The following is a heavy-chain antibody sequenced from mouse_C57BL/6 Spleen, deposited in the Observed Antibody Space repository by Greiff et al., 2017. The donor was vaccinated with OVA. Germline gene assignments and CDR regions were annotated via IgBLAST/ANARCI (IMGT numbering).Heavy chain of an antibody. CDR2: IYPGDGDT. V-gene: IGHV1-82*01. CDR1: GYAFSSSW. J-gene: IGHJ4*01. D-gene: IGHD2-5*01. CDR3: ADSNYLYYYAMDY. Sequence: VQLQQSGPELVKPGASVKISCKASGYAFSSSWMNWVKQRPGKGLEWIGRIYPGDGDTNYNGKFKGKATLTADKSSSTAYMQLSSLTSEDSAVYFCADSNYLYYYAMDYWGQGTSVTVSS.